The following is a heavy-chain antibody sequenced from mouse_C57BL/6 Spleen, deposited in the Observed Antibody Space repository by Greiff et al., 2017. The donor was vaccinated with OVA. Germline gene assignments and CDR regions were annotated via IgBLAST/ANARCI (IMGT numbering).Heavy chain of an antibody. CDR3: ARELGLAMDY. Sequence: EVQLQQSGPVLVKPGASVKMSCKASGYTFTDYYMNWVKQSHGKSLEWIGVINPYNGGTSYNQKFKGKATLTVDKSSSTAYMELNSLTSEDSEVYYCARELGLAMDYWGQGTSVTVSS. D-gene: IGHD4-1*01. CDR2: INPYNGGT. CDR1: GYTFTDYY. V-gene: IGHV1-19*01. J-gene: IGHJ4*01.